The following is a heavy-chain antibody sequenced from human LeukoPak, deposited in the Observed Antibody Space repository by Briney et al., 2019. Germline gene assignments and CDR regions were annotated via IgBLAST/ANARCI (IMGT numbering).Heavy chain of an antibody. J-gene: IGHJ4*02. V-gene: IGHV4-59*01. CDR3: ARGRDGGNYTPFDY. CDR2: IYYSGST. Sequence: QESGPGLVKPSETLSLTCTVSGGSISSYYWSWIRQPPGKRLEWIGYIYYSGSTNYNPSLKSRITMAVDTSKKQFSLKLSSVTAADKAVYYCARGRDGGNYTPFDYWGQGTLVTVSS. D-gene: IGHD4-23*01. CDR1: GGSISSYY.